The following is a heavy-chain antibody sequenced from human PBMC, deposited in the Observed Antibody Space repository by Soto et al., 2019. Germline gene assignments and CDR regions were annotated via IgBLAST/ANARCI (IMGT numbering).Heavy chain of an antibody. J-gene: IGHJ5*02. CDR1: GGSFSGYY. CDR3: ARAPSSHCISSSFHTSHNWCDL. V-gene: IGHV4-34*01. CDR2: INHSGST. Sequence: SETLCLTCAVYGGSFSGYYWSWIRQPPGKGLEWIGEINHSGSTNYNPSLKSRVTISVDTSKNQFSLKLSSVTAADTAVYYCARAPSSHCISSSFHTSHNWCDLRCQATLVT. D-gene: IGHD2-2*01.